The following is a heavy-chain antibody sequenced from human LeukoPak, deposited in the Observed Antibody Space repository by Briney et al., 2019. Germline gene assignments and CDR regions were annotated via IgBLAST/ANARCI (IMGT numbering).Heavy chain of an antibody. V-gene: IGHV4-59*01. CDR2: IYYSGST. CDR1: GASISPYY. Sequence: SETLSLTCTVSGASISPYYWSWIRQPPGKGLEWIGYIYYSGSTNHNPSLKSRVTMSVDTSKNQLSLKLTSVTAADTAVYYCARLYGSGGYYNELDYWGQGALVTVSS. J-gene: IGHJ4*02. D-gene: IGHD3-10*01. CDR3: ARLYGSGGYYNELDY.